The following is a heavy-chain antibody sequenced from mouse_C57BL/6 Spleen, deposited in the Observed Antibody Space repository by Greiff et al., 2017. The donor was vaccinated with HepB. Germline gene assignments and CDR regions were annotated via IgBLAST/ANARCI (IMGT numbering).Heavy chain of an antibody. D-gene: IGHD4-1*01. CDR2: IHPNSGST. CDR1: GYTFTSYW. Sequence: VQLQQPGAELVKPGASVKLSCKASGYTFTSYWMHWVKQRPGQGLEWIGMIHPNSGSTNYNEKFKSKATLTVDKSSSTAYMQLSSLTSEDSAVYYCARAAAGTEGFAYWGQGTLVTVSA. V-gene: IGHV1-64*01. J-gene: IGHJ3*01. CDR3: ARAAAGTEGFAY.